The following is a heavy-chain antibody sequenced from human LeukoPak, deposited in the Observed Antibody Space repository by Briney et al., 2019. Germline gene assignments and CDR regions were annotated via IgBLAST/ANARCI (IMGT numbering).Heavy chain of an antibody. CDR2: IYYSGST. D-gene: IGHD1-26*01. Sequence: KPSETLSLXCTVSGGSISSSSYYWGWIRQPPGKGLEWIGSIYYSGSTYYNPSLKSRVTISVDTSKNQFSLKLSSVTAADTAVYYCAREASGSFDYWGQGTLVTVSS. V-gene: IGHV4-39*02. CDR1: GGSISSSSYY. CDR3: AREASGSFDY. J-gene: IGHJ4*02.